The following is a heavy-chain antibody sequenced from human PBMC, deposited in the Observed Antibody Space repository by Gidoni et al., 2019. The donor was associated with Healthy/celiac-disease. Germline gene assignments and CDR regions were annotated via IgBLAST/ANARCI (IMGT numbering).Heavy chain of an antibody. J-gene: IGHJ4*02. CDR1: GFPFSGSA. Sequence: EVQLVESGGGLVQPGGSLKLSCAASGFPFSGSAMHWVRQASGKGLEWVGRIRSKANSYATAYAASVKGRFTISRDDSKNTAYLQMNSLKTEDTAVYYCTRLGYGDYGDYFDYWGQGTLVTVSS. CDR3: TRLGYGDYGDYFDY. V-gene: IGHV3-73*02. CDR2: IRSKANSYAT. D-gene: IGHD4-17*01.